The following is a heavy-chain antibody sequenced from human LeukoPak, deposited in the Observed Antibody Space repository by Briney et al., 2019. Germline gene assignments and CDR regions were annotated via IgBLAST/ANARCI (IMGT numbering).Heavy chain of an antibody. V-gene: IGHV3-53*01. CDR1: GFTVSSNY. CDR2: IYSGGTT. CDR3: AGGYSGGLYDN. Sequence: GGSLRLSCAASGFTVSSNYMSWVHQAPGKGLEWVSVIYSGGTTYYADSVKGRFTISRDNSKNTLYLQMNSLRAEDTAVYYCAGGYSGGLYDNWGQGTLVTVSS. D-gene: IGHD6-19*01. J-gene: IGHJ4*02.